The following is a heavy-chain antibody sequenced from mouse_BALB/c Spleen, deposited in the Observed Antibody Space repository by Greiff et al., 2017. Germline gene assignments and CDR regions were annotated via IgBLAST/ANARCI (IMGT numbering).Heavy chain of an antibody. CDR2: ISSGGGST. J-gene: IGHJ2*01. D-gene: IGHD2-14*01. CDR1: GFAFSSYD. Sequence: EVKVVESGGGLVKPGGSLKLSCAASGFAFSSYDMSWVRQTPEKRLEWVAYISSGGGSTYYPDTVKGRFTISRDNAKNTLYLQMSSLKSEDTAMYYCARRDYRYDGDYWGQGTTLTVSS. V-gene: IGHV5-12-1*01. CDR3: ARRDYRYDGDY.